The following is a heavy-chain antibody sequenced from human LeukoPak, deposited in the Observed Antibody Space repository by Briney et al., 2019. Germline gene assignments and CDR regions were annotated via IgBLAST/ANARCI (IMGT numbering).Heavy chain of an antibody. Sequence: PGGSLRLSCAASRFTLSSYSMNWVRQAPGKGLEWVSSISSSSSYIYYADSVKGRFTISRDNAKNSLYLQMNSLRAEDTAVYYCARDQEPLYYYGMDVWGKGPTVTVSS. CDR3: ARDQEPLYYYGMDV. V-gene: IGHV3-21*01. CDR2: ISSSSSYI. D-gene: IGHD1-14*01. CDR1: RFTLSSYS. J-gene: IGHJ6*04.